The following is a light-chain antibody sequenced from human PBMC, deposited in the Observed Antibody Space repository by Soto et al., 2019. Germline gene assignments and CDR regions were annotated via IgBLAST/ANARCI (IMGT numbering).Light chain of an antibody. CDR2: AAS. CDR3: LQFYNFSWT. V-gene: IGKV1-6*01. J-gene: IGKJ1*01. Sequence: IQMTQSPSSLSASVGNRVTITCRASQSISTYLNWYQKKPGKAPRLLIFAASNLQSGVPSRFSGSGSGTDFTLTISRLQPEDFATYYCLQFYNFSWTFGQGTKVDIK. CDR1: QSISTY.